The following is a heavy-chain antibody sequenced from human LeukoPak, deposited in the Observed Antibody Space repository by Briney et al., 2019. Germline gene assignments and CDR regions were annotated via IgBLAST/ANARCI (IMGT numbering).Heavy chain of an antibody. Sequence: SETLSLTCTVSGGSISSYYWSWIRQPPGKGLEWIGHIYYSGSTNYNPSLKSRVTISVDTSKNHFSLKLRSVTAADTAVYYCARSGYCSGGSCYSAAFKFDYWGQGTLVTVSS. CDR2: IYYSGST. D-gene: IGHD2-15*01. CDR1: GGSISSYY. J-gene: IGHJ4*02. V-gene: IGHV4-59*13. CDR3: ARSGYCSGGSCYSAAFKFDY.